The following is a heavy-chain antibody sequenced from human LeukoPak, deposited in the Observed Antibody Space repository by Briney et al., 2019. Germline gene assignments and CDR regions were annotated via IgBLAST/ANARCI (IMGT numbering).Heavy chain of an antibody. Sequence: GGSLRLSCAASGFTFSSYAMTWVRQAPGKGLEWVSSISSSSSYIYYADSVKGRFTISRDNAKNSLYLQMNSLRAEDTAVYYCARGGRYCSSTSCSKWWFDPWGQGTLVTVSS. J-gene: IGHJ5*02. CDR1: GFTFSSYA. CDR2: ISSSSSYI. D-gene: IGHD2-2*01. V-gene: IGHV3-21*01. CDR3: ARGGRYCSSTSCSKWWFDP.